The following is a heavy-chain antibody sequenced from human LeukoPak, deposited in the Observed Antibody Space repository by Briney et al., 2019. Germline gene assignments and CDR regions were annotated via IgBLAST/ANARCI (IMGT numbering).Heavy chain of an antibody. V-gene: IGHV1-18*01. J-gene: IGHJ6*02. CDR3: ARVGPNNYYGSGSYYLPGFYYYYYGMDV. Sequence: ASVKVSCKASGYTFTSYGISWVRQAPGQGLEWMGWISAYNGNTNYAQKLQGRVTMTTDTSTSTAYMELRSLRSDDTAVYYCARVGPNNYYGSGSYYLPGFYYYYYGMDVWGQGTTVTVSS. D-gene: IGHD3-10*01. CDR2: ISAYNGNT. CDR1: GYTFTSYG.